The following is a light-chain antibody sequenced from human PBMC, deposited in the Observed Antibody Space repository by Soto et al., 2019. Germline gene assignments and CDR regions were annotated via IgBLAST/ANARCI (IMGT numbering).Light chain of an antibody. Sequence: QSALTQPASVSGSPGQSITISCTGTSSDVDGYNYVSWYQQHPGKAPKLMIYEVSNRPSGASNRFSGSKSGNTASLTISGLQAEDEADYYCSSYTGSHTYVFGSGTKLTVL. J-gene: IGLJ1*01. CDR2: EVS. V-gene: IGLV2-14*01. CDR1: SSDVDGYNY. CDR3: SSYTGSHTYV.